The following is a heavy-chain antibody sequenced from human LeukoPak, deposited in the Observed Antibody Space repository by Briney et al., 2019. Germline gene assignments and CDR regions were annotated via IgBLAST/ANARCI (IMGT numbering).Heavy chain of an antibody. CDR3: ARADGTGGPYDY. CDR2: IYSGGST. D-gene: IGHD3/OR15-3a*01. Sequence: GGSLRLSCAVSGFTVSSNYMSWVRQAPGKELEWVAVIYSGGSTYHADSVKGRFTISRDYSKNTLFLQMNSLRAEDAAIYYCARADGTGGPYDYWGQGTLVTVSS. CDR1: GFTVSSNY. V-gene: IGHV3-53*01. J-gene: IGHJ4*02.